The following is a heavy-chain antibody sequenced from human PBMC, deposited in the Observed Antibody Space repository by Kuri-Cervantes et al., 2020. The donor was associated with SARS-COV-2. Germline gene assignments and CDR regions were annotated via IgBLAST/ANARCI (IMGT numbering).Heavy chain of an antibody. V-gene: IGHV3-20*04. Sequence: GESLKISCAASGFTFDDYGMSWVRQAPGKGLEWVSGINWNGGSTGYADSVKGRFTISRDNSKNTLYLQMNSLRAEDTAVYYCAREPRRYYDSSGYTTFQHWGQGTLVTVSS. CDR2: INWNGGST. D-gene: IGHD3-22*01. CDR3: AREPRRYYDSSGYTTFQH. J-gene: IGHJ1*01. CDR1: GFTFDDYG.